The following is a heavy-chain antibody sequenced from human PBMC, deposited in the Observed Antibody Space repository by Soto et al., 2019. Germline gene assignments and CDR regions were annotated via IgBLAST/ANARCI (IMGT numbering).Heavy chain of an antibody. D-gene: IGHD3-16*01. CDR1: GVSFPNYA. Sequence: PGGARRLSCAASGVSFPNYANSWGRQAQGKGREWVCSISGVGAATYSADSGKGRFTISRDDSRTTLYPQMDILRAEDTAVYFCVKGSPPVPTVSCLIYGRYWRQGPPLTFSS. V-gene: IGHV3-23*01. J-gene: IGHJ4*02. CDR3: VKGSPPVPTVSCLIYGRY. CDR2: ISGVGAAT.